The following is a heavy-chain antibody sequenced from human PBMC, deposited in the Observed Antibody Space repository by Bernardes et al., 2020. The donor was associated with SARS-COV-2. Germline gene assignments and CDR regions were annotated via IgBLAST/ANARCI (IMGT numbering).Heavy chain of an antibody. J-gene: IGHJ4*02. CDR1: GFSLSTSGVV. D-gene: IGHD3-3*01. Sequence: SGPTLVKPTQTLTLTCTFSGFSLSTSGVVVGWIRQPPGKPLEWLALIYWNDDKRYSPSLKSRLTITKDTSKNQVVLTMTNMDPVDTATYYCAHARHRITIFGVVITTPWYFDYWGQGTLVTVSS. CDR3: AHARHRITIFGVVITTPWYFDY. CDR2: IYWNDDK. V-gene: IGHV2-5*01.